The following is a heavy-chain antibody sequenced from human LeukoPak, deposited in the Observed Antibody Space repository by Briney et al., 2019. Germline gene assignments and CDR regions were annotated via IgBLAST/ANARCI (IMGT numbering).Heavy chain of an antibody. J-gene: IGHJ2*01. CDR1: GYTFTGYY. CDR2: INLNSGGT. Sequence: ASVKVSCKASGYTFTGYYMHWVRQAPGQGLEWMGWINLNSGGTNYAQKFQGRVTMTRDTSISTAYMELSRLRSDDTAVYYCARDWEGLGEYWYFDLWGRGTLLSVSS. CDR3: ARDWEGLGEYWYFDL. V-gene: IGHV1-2*02. D-gene: IGHD1-26*01.